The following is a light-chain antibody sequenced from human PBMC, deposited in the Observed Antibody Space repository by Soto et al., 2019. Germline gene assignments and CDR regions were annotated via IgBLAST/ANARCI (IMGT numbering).Light chain of an antibody. CDR3: QNYNTSPNT. J-gene: IGKJ1*01. Sequence: DIQMTQSPSSLSASVGDRVTITCRASQGISHYLAWYQQNPGKVPKLLIYAASTLQSGVPSRFSGSGSGTDFTLTISSLQPEDVATYYCQNYNTSPNTFGQGTKVEIK. V-gene: IGKV1-27*01. CDR1: QGISHY. CDR2: AAS.